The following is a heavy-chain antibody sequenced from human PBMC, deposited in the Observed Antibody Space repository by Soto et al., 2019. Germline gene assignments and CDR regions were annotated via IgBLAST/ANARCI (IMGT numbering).Heavy chain of an antibody. Sequence: PGGSLRLSCAASGFTFSSYWMHWVRQAPGKGLVWVSRINSDGSSTSYADSVKGRFTISRDNAKNTLYLQMNSLRAEDTAVYYCARERSSGWYAPFDYWGQGTLVTVSS. CDR2: INSDGSST. CDR3: ARERSSGWYAPFDY. J-gene: IGHJ4*02. V-gene: IGHV3-74*01. D-gene: IGHD6-19*01. CDR1: GFTFSSYW.